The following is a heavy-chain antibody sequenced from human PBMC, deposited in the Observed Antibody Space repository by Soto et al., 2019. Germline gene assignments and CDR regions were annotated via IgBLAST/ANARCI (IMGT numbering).Heavy chain of an antibody. V-gene: IGHV3-21*01. Sequence: PGGSLRLSCAASGFTFSSYSMNWVRQAPGKGLEWVSSISSSSSYIYYADSVKGRFTISRDNAKNSLYLQMNSLRAEDTAVYYCVRNRLEWFPYYGMDVWGQGTTVTVSS. J-gene: IGHJ6*02. CDR1: GFTFSSYS. D-gene: IGHD3-3*01. CDR2: ISSSSSYI. CDR3: VRNRLEWFPYYGMDV.